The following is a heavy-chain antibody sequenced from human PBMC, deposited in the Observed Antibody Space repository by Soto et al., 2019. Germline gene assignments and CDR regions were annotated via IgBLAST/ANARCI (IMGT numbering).Heavy chain of an antibody. CDR2: IYYSGST. CDR3: ARLRTGDGASWYFDL. J-gene: IGHJ2*01. Sequence: QLQLQESGPGLVKPSETLSLTCTVSGGSISSSSYYWGWIRQPPWKGLEWIGTIYYSGSTYYNPSLKSRVTISVDTSKNQFSLKLSSVTAADTAVYYCARLRTGDGASWYFDLWGRGTLVTVSS. CDR1: GGSISSSSYY. V-gene: IGHV4-39*01. D-gene: IGHD7-27*01.